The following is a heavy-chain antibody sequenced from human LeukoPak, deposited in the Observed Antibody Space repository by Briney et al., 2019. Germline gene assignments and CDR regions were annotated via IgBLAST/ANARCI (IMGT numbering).Heavy chain of an antibody. V-gene: IGHV3-23*01. Sequence: GGSLRLSCAASGFTFSTYAMTWVRQAPGKGLGWVSAISGSGGNTYYADSVKGRLTISRDNSKNTLYLQLNSLRAEDTAVYYCARDFSSGSIWGQGTMVTVSS. J-gene: IGHJ3*02. CDR1: GFTFSTYA. CDR3: ARDFSSGSI. CDR2: ISGSGGNT. D-gene: IGHD6-25*01.